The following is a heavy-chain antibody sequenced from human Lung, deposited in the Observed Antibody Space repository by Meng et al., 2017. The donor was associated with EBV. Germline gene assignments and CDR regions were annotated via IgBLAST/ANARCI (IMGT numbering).Heavy chain of an antibody. V-gene: IGHV4-34*01. D-gene: IGHD3-22*01. Sequence: QGRLPQGGAGLLKPSETLSLTCAVYGGSFSGYYWSWIRQPPGKGLEWIGEINHSGSTNYNPSLKSRVTISVDTSKNQFSLKLSSVTAADTAVYYCARALFDYYDSSGYYDYWGQGTLVTVSS. CDR1: GGSFSGYY. CDR2: INHSGST. J-gene: IGHJ4*02. CDR3: ARALFDYYDSSGYYDY.